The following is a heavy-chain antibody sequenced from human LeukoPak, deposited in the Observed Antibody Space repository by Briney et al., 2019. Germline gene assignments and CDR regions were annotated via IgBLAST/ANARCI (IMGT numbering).Heavy chain of an antibody. D-gene: IGHD6-19*01. J-gene: IGHJ4*02. CDR2: IYSGDSDT. V-gene: IGHV5-51*01. CDR1: GYSFTSYL. CDR3: ARRGIAVAVGYYFDY. Sequence: GESLNISCKGSGYSFTSYLIGWVRQMPGKGLEWMGIIYSGDSDTRYSPSFQGAVTISADKTLSTPYLQWSSVQAADTAMYYCARRGIAVAVGYYFDYWGQGTLVTVSS.